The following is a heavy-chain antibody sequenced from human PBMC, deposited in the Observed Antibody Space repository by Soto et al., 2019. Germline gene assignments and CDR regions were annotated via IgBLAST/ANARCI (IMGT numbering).Heavy chain of an antibody. V-gene: IGHV3-30*18. CDR2: ISYDGSNK. J-gene: IGHJ4*02. CDR1: GFTFSSYD. D-gene: IGHD3-22*01. CDR3: AKDTYYYDSSGYFTFDH. Sequence: QVQLVESGGGVVQPGRSLRLSCAASGFTFSSYDMHWVRQAPGKGLEWVAVISYDGSNKNYVDSVKGRFTISRDNSKNTVYLQMDSLRVEDTAVYYCAKDTYYYDSSGYFTFDHWGQLTLLTVSS.